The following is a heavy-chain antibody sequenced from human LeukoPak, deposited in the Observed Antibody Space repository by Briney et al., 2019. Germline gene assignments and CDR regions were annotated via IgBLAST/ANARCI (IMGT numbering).Heavy chain of an antibody. V-gene: IGHV1-2*02. D-gene: IGHD6-19*01. CDR3: ARQTIAVALSFDY. J-gene: IGHJ4*02. Sequence: ASVKVSCKASGYTFTGYYMHWVRQAPGQGLEWMGWINPNSGGTNYAQKFQGRVTMTRDTSISTAYMELSRLRSDDTAVYYCARQTIAVALSFDYWGQGTLVTVSS. CDR2: INPNSGGT. CDR1: GYTFTGYY.